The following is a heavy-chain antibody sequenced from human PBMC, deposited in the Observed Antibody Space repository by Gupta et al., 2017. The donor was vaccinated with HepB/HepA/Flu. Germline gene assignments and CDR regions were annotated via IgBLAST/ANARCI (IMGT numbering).Heavy chain of an antibody. V-gene: IGHV3-74*01. D-gene: IGHD5-18*01. J-gene: IGHJ4*02. CDR3: ARGPYSYGPTVPFPFDY. CDR2: INSDGSST. CDR1: GFTFSSYW. Sequence: EVQLVESGGGLVQPGGSLRLSCAASGFTFSSYWMHWVRQAPGKGLVWVSRINSDGSSTSYADSVKGRFTISRDNAKNTLYLQMNSLRAEDTAVYYCARGPYSYGPTVPFPFDYWGQGTLVTVSS.